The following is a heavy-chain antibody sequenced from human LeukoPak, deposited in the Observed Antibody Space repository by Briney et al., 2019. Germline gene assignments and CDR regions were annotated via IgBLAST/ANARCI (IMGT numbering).Heavy chain of an antibody. J-gene: IGHJ4*02. V-gene: IGHV1-69*13. CDR1: GGTFSSYA. CDR3: AGYCSSTSCSADY. CDR2: IIPIFGTA. D-gene: IGHD2-2*01. Sequence: SVKVSCKASGGTFSSYAISWVRQAPGQGLEWMGGIIPIFGTANYAQKFQGRVTITADESTSTAYMELSSLRSEDTAVYYCAGYCSSTSCSADYWGQGTLVTVSP.